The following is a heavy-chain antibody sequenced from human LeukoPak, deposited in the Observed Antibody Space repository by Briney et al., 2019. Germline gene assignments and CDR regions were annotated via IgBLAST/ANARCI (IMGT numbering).Heavy chain of an antibody. J-gene: IGHJ4*02. V-gene: IGHV3-23*01. CDR2: ISGSGHST. CDR1: GFTFSSYA. D-gene: IGHD6-13*01. Sequence: GGSLRLSCAASGFTFSSYALSWVRQAPGKGLEWVSIISGSGHSTYYSDSVRGRFTISRDNSKNTLYLQMNSLRAEDTAVYYCAKGTGRNSSIAASGTWGQGTLVTVSS. CDR3: AKGTGRNSSIAASGT.